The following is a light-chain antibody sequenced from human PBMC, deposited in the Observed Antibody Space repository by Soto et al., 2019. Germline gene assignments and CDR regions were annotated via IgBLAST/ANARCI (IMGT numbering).Light chain of an antibody. CDR3: QQSYSIPWT. CDR1: ESIDNW. V-gene: IGKV1-5*01. CDR2: AAS. Sequence: DIQVRQCGATRSGSVGDTVTITCRASESIDNWLAWYQQKPGKAPKLLIFAASTLLRGVPSRFSGRGSGTEFTLTISSLQADDYATYSCQQSYSIPWTFGQGTKVDIK. J-gene: IGKJ1*01.